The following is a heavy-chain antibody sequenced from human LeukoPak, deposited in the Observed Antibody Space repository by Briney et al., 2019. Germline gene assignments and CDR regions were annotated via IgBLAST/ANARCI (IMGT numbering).Heavy chain of an antibody. V-gene: IGHV4-61*02. J-gene: IGHJ6*02. Sequence: SETLSLTCTVSGGSISSGSYYWSWIRQPAGKGLEWIGRIYTSGSTNYNPSLKSRVTISVDTSKNQFSLKLSSVTAADTAVYYCARARLSSSSYYYCGMDVWGQGTTVTVSS. CDR3: ARARLSSSSYYYCGMDV. CDR2: IYTSGST. D-gene: IGHD6-13*01. CDR1: GGSISSGSYY.